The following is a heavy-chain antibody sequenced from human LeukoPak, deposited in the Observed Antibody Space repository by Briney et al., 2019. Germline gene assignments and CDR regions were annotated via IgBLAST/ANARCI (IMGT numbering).Heavy chain of an antibody. D-gene: IGHD6-19*01. J-gene: IGHJ4*02. CDR1: GFKFSSYW. CDR2: IKQDGSEE. Sequence: GGSLRLSCGASGFKFSSYWMSWVRQTPGKGPEWLANIKQDGSEEYYGDSVKGRFTISRDNAKNTLYLQMNSLRAEDTAVYYCARLAVAGKKPFDYWGQGTLVTVSS. V-gene: IGHV3-7*01. CDR3: ARLAVAGKKPFDY.